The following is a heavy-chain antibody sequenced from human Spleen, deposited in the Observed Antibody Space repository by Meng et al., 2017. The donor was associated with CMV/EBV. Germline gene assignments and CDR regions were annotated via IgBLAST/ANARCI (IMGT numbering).Heavy chain of an antibody. J-gene: IGHJ6*02. D-gene: IGHD6-6*01. CDR2: MSYDGSKN. CDR3: ARSSLLSIAAPWGMDV. V-gene: IGHV3-30*04. CDR1: GFAFSGYG. Sequence: GESLKISCAASGFAFSGYGMHWVRQAPGKGLEWVAVMSYDGSKNYYADSVKGRFTISRDSAKNSLYLQMNSLRAEDTAVYYCARSSLLSIAAPWGMDVWGQGTTVTVSS.